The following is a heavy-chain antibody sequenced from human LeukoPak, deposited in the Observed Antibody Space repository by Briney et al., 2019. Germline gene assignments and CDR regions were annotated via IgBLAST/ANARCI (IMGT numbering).Heavy chain of an antibody. D-gene: IGHD3-10*01. Sequence: GGSLRLSCAASGFTFSSYWMHWVRQAPGKGLVWVSRINSDGSSTNYADSVKGRFTISRDNAKNTLYLQMNSLRAEDTAMYYCAIAVYYSNYLGYWGQGTLVTVSS. CDR3: AIAVYYSNYLGY. V-gene: IGHV3-74*01. CDR1: GFTFSSYW. J-gene: IGHJ4*01. CDR2: INSDGSST.